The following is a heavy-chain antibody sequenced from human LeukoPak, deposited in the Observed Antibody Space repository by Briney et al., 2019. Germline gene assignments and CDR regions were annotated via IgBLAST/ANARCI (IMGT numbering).Heavy chain of an antibody. J-gene: IGHJ4*02. Sequence: SQTLSLTCTVSGGSISSGNYYWSWIRQPPGKGLEWIGYIYHSGSTYYNPSLKSRVTISVDTSKNQFSLKLSSVTAADTALYYCARVIDVAAAGYFDSWGQGTQVTVSS. CDR3: ARVIDVAAAGYFDS. CDR1: GGSISSGNYY. V-gene: IGHV4-30-2*01. CDR2: IYHSGST. D-gene: IGHD6-13*01.